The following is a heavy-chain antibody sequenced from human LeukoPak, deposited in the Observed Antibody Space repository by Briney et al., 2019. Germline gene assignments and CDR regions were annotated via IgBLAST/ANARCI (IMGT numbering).Heavy chain of an antibody. Sequence: SETLSLTCTVTGGSISSGSYYWSWIRQPAGKGLEWIGRIYTSGSTNYNPSLKSRVTISVDTSNNQFSLNLRSVTAADTAVYYCARGVVVPAAHFDYWGQGTLVTVSS. CDR3: ARGVVVPAAHFDY. CDR1: GGSISSGSYY. D-gene: IGHD2-2*01. V-gene: IGHV4-61*02. J-gene: IGHJ4*02. CDR2: IYTSGST.